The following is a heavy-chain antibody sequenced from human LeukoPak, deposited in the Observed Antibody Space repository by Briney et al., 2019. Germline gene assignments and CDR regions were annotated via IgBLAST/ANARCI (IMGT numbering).Heavy chain of an antibody. CDR2: IKSDGST. CDR3: ARATAEICGYDPEYFRH. Sequence: AGSLRLSCAASGFTFSSFWMHWVRQAPGGWMVWVSRIKSDGSTNYADSVKGRFPISRDNAKHPVSLQMDILRAEDTGVYYCARATAEICGYDPEYFRHWGQGTLVTVSS. CDR1: GFTFSSFW. V-gene: IGHV3-74*01. J-gene: IGHJ1*01. D-gene: IGHD3-22*01.